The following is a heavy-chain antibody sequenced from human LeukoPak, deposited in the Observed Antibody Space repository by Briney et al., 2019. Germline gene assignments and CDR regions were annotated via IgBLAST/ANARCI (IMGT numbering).Heavy chain of an antibody. CDR3: AKEGRIAAGTGDYFDC. CDR2: ISANGDTT. V-gene: IGHV3-23*01. Sequence: PGGSLRPSCAASGFTFSSYAMSWVRQAPGKGLEGVSGISANGDTTKYADSVKGRFTISRDNSKNTVFLQMNSLRADDTAVYYCAKEGRIAAGTGDYFDCWGQGTLVTVSS. CDR1: GFTFSSYA. J-gene: IGHJ4*02. D-gene: IGHD6-13*01.